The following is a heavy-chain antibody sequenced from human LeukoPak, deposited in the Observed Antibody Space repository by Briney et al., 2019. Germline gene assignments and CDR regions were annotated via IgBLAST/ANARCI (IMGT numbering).Heavy chain of an antibody. J-gene: IGHJ6*02. CDR1: GFTFSSYA. D-gene: IGHD2-2*01. CDR3: TTDTYCSRTTCYSSSNYYYGLDV. Sequence: GGSLRLSCAASGFTFSSYAMSWVRQAPGKGLEWVGLIIRNADGGTTDYAAPVKGRFTILRDDSKNTLYLQMNSLQTEDTAVYYCTTDTYCSRTTCYSSSNYYYGLDVWGQGTAVTVSS. CDR2: IIRNADGGTT. V-gene: IGHV3-15*01.